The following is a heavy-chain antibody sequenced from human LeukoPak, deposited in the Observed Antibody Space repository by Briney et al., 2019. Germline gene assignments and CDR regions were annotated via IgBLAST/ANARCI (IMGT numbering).Heavy chain of an antibody. Sequence: ASVKVSCKASGGTFSSYAISWVRQAPGQGLEWMGGIIPIFGTANYAQKFQGRVTITADESTSTAYMELSSLRSEDTAVYYCTVPRQDIVVVPAAILLGDYYYYYGMDVWGQGTTVTVSS. J-gene: IGHJ6*02. CDR1: GGTFSSYA. D-gene: IGHD2-2*01. V-gene: IGHV1-69*13. CDR3: TVPRQDIVVVPAAILLGDYYYYYGMDV. CDR2: IIPIFGTA.